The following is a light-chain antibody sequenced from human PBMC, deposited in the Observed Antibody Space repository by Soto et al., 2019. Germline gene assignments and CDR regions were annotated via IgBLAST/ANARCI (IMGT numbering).Light chain of an antibody. CDR1: QSFNSIY. CDR2: GAS. J-gene: IGKJ1*01. CDR3: HQYDSWT. V-gene: IGKV3-20*01. Sequence: EIVLTQSPGTLSLSPGERATLSCRASQSFNSIYLAWYQQKPGQAPRLLINGASSRATGIPDRFSGSGSGTDFTLTISRLEPEDFAVYYCHQYDSWTFGQGTKVDIK.